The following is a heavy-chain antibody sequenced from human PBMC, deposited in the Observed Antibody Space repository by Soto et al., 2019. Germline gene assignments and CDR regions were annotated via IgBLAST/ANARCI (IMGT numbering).Heavy chain of an antibody. CDR1: GFTFINYA. J-gene: IGHJ2*01. CDR3: ARKVPGSTSRPDYWYFDL. D-gene: IGHD3-10*01. Sequence: EVQLLESGGGLVQPGGSLRLSCAGSGFTFINYAMNWVRQAPGKGLEWVSTISGGGGAPFFADSVRGRFTISRDNSKNTVTLQMNNLGVDDTAVYFCARKVPGSTSRPDYWYFDLWGRGTLVTVSS. V-gene: IGHV3-23*01. CDR2: ISGGGGAP.